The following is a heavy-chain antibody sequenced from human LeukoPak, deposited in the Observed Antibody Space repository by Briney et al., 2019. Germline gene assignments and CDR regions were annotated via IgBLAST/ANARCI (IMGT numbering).Heavy chain of an antibody. J-gene: IGHJ4*02. CDR3: ARGIRGAADY. CDR1: GGSISSSSYY. D-gene: IGHD3-16*01. V-gene: IGHV4-61*02. CDR2: IYTSGST. Sequence: SETLSLTCTVSGGSISSSSYYWSWIRQPAGKGLEWIGRIYTSGSTNYNPSLKSRVAMSLDTSKNQFSLNLNSVTAADTAVYYCARGIRGAADYWGQGTLVTVSS.